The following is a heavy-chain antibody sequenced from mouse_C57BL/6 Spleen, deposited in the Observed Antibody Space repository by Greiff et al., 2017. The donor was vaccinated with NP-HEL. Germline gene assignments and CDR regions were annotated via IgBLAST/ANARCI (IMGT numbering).Heavy chain of an antibody. D-gene: IGHD1-1*01. CDR2: INPNNGGT. Sequence: EVQLQQSGPELVKPGASVKISCKASGYTFTDYYMNWVKQSHGKSLEWIGDINPNNGGTSYNQKFKGKATLTVDKSSSTAYMELRSLTSEDAAVDYCARGAYYGSSDYFDYWGQGTTLTVSS. J-gene: IGHJ2*01. CDR3: ARGAYYGSSDYFDY. V-gene: IGHV1-26*01. CDR1: GYTFTDYY.